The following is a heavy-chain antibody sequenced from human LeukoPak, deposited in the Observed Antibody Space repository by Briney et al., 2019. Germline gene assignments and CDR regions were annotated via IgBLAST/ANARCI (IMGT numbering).Heavy chain of an antibody. CDR1: GNSFTSYW. Sequence: GESLKISRKGSGNSFTSYWIGWVRQMPGKGLEWMGIIYPGDSDTRYSPSFQGQVTISADKSISTAYLQWSSLKDSDTAMYYCARHVHSSSLFALDVWGKGTTVTVSS. CDR2: IYPGDSDT. J-gene: IGHJ6*04. V-gene: IGHV5-51*01. D-gene: IGHD6-13*01. CDR3: ARHVHSSSLFALDV.